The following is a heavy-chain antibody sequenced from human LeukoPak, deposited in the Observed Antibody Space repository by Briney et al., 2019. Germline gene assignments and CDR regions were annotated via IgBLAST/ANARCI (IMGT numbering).Heavy chain of an antibody. CDR3: AKDSRGYSTGDFDY. CDR2: ISWNSGSI. Sequence: PGGSLRLSCAASGFTFDDYAMHWVRQAPGKGLEWVPGISWNSGSIGYADSVKGRFTISRDNAKNSLYLQMNSLRAEDTALYYCAKDSRGYSTGDFDYWGQGTLVTVSS. D-gene: IGHD5-18*01. J-gene: IGHJ4*02. CDR1: GFTFDDYA. V-gene: IGHV3-9*01.